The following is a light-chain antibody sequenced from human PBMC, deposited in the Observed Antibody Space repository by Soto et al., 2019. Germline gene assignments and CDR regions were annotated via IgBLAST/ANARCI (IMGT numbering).Light chain of an antibody. Sequence: ENVLTQSPATLSVYQEARVTLSCRASQSVISHLAWYQQKPGQAPRLLIYGASNRATGIPDRFSGSGSGTDFTLTISSLEPEDLAVYYCQQRSNWPRTFGQVTNVDNK. CDR3: QQRSNWPRT. J-gene: IGKJ1*01. V-gene: IGKV3-11*01. CDR2: GAS. CDR1: QSVISH.